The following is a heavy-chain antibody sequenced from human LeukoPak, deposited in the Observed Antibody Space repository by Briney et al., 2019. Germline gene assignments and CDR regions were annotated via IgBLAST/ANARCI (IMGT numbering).Heavy chain of an antibody. CDR3: ARDNWNSFYYYYYYMDV. D-gene: IGHD1-7*01. CDR1: GYTFTGYY. CDR2: INPNSGGT. J-gene: IGHJ6*03. V-gene: IGHV1-2*02. Sequence: ASVKVSCKASGYTFTGYYMHWVRQAPGQGRAWMGWINPNSGGTNYAQKFQGRVTMTRDTSISTAYMELSRLRADDTAVYYCARDNWNSFYYYYYYMDVWGKGTTVTVSS.